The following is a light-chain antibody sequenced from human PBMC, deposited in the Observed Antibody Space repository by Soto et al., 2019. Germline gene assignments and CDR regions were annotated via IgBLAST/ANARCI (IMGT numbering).Light chain of an antibody. V-gene: IGLV2-14*03. Sequence: QSALAQPASVSGSPGQSITISCTGTSSDVGGYNYVSWYQHHPGKAPKLMIFDVRNRPSGVSNRFSGSKSGNTASLTITGLQPEDEADYYCSSYTTSNTRQIVFGTGTKVTV. CDR2: DVR. CDR1: SSDVGGYNY. CDR3: SSYTTSNTRQIV. J-gene: IGLJ1*01.